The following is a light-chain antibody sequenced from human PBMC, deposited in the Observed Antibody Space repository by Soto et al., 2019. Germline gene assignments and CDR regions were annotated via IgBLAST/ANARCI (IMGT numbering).Light chain of an antibody. CDR3: CAYAGSFTWV. J-gene: IGLJ3*02. CDR2: DVT. Sequence: QSALTQPRSVSGSPGQSVTISCSGTSSDLGGYNYVSWYQHHPGKAPKLMIYDVTLRPSGVPDRFAGSKSGNTASLTISGLQAEDEADYYCCAYAGSFTWVFGGGTKRTVL. CDR1: SSDLGGYNY. V-gene: IGLV2-11*01.